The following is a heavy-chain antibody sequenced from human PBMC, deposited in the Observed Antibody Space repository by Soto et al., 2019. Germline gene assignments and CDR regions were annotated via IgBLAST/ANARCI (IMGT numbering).Heavy chain of an antibody. D-gene: IGHD3-3*01. J-gene: IGHJ4*02. CDR2: ISGSGGST. CDR3: AKDHLRRNHDFWRWNTPHFDY. V-gene: IGHV3-23*01. Sequence: GGSLRLSCAASGFTFSSYAMSWVRQAPGKGLEWVSAISGSGGSTYYADSVKGRFTISRDNSKNTLYLQMNSLRAEDTAVYYCAKDHLRRNHDFWRWNTPHFDYWGQGTLVTVSS. CDR1: GFTFSSYA.